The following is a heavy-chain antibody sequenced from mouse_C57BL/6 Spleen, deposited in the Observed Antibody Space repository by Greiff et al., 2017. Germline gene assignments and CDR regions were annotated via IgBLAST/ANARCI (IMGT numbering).Heavy chain of an antibody. CDR3: ARWQGGRAGYAMDY. V-gene: IGHV1-55*01. Sequence: QVQLQQPGAELVKPGASVTMSCKASGYTFTSYWITWVKQRPGQGLEWIGDIYPGSGSTNYNEKFKSKATLTVDTSSSTAYMQLSSLTSEDSAVYYCARWQGGRAGYAMDYWGQGTSVTVSA. D-gene: IGHD6-1*01. CDR2: IYPGSGST. CDR1: GYTFTSYW. J-gene: IGHJ4*01.